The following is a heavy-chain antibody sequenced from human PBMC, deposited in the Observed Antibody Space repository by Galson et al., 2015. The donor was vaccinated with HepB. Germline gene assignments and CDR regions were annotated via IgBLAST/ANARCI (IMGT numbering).Heavy chain of an antibody. CDR1: GFIFSTYG. CDR2: IWYDGSST. Sequence: SLRLSCAASGFIFSTYGMHWVRQAPGKGLEWVAGIWYDGSSTSYGDSVKGRFTISRDNSKSTLSLQMNSLRVDDTAVYYCARAQISMMTGYFDSWGQGSLVTVSS. CDR3: ARAQISMMTGYFDS. J-gene: IGHJ4*02. V-gene: IGHV3-33*01. D-gene: IGHD3-22*01.